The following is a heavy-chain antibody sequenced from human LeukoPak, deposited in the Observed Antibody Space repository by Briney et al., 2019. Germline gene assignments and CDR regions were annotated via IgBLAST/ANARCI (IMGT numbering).Heavy chain of an antibody. D-gene: IGHD5-18*01. CDR2: VYYTGST. V-gene: IGHV4-59*11. Sequence: SETLSLTCTVSGGSISRHYWSWIRQPPGKGLEWIGYVYYTGSTNHNPSLKSRVTISVDTSKNQFSLKLSSVTAADAAVYYCARVDTASDAFDIWGQGTMVTVSS. CDR3: ARVDTASDAFDI. CDR1: GGSISRHY. J-gene: IGHJ3*02.